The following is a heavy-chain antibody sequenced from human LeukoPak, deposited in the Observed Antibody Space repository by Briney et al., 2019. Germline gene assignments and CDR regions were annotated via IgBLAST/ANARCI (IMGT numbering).Heavy chain of an antibody. Sequence: SETLSLTCTVSGGTTSNYYWSWIRQPPGKGLEWIGYFYNSGSTNYNPSLKSRVTISVDMSEIQFSLKLSSVTAADTAVYYCARHHRYCSGGSCYLFDYWGQGNLVTVSS. D-gene: IGHD2-15*01. CDR2: FYNSGST. V-gene: IGHV4-59*08. CDR1: GGTTSNYY. J-gene: IGHJ4*02. CDR3: ARHHRYCSGGSCYLFDY.